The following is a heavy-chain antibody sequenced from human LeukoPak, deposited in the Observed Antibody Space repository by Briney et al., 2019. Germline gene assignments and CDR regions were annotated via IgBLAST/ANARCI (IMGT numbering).Heavy chain of an antibody. CDR1: GFTFSSYA. CDR3: AKTQPEDSSYYYGMDV. D-gene: IGHD2-15*01. Sequence: GGSLRLSCAASGFTFSSYAMSWVRQAPGKGLEWVAVISYDGGNEFYADSVKGRFTISRDNSINTVYLQMNSLRAEDTAVYYCAKTQPEDSSYYYGMDVWGQGTTVTVSS. J-gene: IGHJ6*02. V-gene: IGHV3-30*18. CDR2: ISYDGGNE.